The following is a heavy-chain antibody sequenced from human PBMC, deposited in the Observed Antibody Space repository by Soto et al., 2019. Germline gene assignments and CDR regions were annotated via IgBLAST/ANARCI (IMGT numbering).Heavy chain of an antibody. CDR1: AFAFSSYA. CDR2: IAYDGTAE. Sequence: GGSLRLSCVGSAFAFSSYAIHWVRQAPGKGLEWVAAIAYDGTAEYYRDSVNGRGTICRYNSKNMVFLQMNSLRAEDTAVYYCAKDERREIQLTYLTYGLDVWGQGTTVTVSS. CDR3: AKDERREIQLTYLTYGLDV. V-gene: IGHV3-30*18. J-gene: IGHJ6*02.